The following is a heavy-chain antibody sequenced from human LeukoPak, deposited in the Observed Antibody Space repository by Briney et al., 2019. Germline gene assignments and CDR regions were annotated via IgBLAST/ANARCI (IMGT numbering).Heavy chain of an antibody. CDR1: GFTVSTNY. Sequence: PGGSLRLSCAVSGFTVSTNYMNWVRQAPGKGLEWVSLIYSGGITDYADSVKGRFTISRDNSKNTLYLQMNSLRAEDTAVYYCARRGDNYGSPFDYWGQGTLVTVSS. CDR3: ARRGDNYGSPFDY. CDR2: IYSGGIT. V-gene: IGHV3-53*01. J-gene: IGHJ4*02. D-gene: IGHD5-18*01.